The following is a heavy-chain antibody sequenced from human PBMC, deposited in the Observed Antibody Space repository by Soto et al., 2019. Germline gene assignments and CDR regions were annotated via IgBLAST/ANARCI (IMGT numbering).Heavy chain of an antibody. CDR3: ARALTGTIHPPDFDH. CDR2: IYPGDADT. J-gene: IGHJ4*02. D-gene: IGHD1-7*01. Sequence: PGASLRISRRGFGYSVADHCIRCVRHMPGRGLEWMGIIYPGDADTRYSPSFQGQVTISADNSISAAYLQWSSLRASDTAMYYCARALTGTIHPPDFDHWGQGTLVTVSS. CDR1: GYSVADHC. V-gene: IGHV5-51*01.